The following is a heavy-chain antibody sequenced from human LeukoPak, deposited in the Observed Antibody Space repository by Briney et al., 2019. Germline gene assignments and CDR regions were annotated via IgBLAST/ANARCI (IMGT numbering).Heavy chain of an antibody. CDR2: INHSGGT. CDR3: ARDQSSSSSNYYYYYMDV. J-gene: IGHJ6*03. V-gene: IGHV4-34*01. Sequence: PGGSLRLSCAASGFTFSSYAMSWVRQPPGKGLEWIGDINHSGGTNYIPSPKSRVTTSVDTSKNQFSLKLTSVTAADTAVYYCARDQSSSSSNYYYYYMDVWGKGTTVTVSS. CDR1: GFTFSSYA. D-gene: IGHD6-6*01.